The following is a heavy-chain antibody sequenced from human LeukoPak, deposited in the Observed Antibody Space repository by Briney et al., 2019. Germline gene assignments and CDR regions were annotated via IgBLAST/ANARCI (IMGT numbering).Heavy chain of an antibody. CDR2: ISSSSSYI. D-gene: IGHD2-2*01. Sequence: GGSLRLSCAASGFTFSSYSMNWVRQAPGKGLEWVSSISSSSSYIYYADSVKGRFTISRDNAKNSLYLQMNSLRAEDTAVYYCAKDALYCSSTSCYPGYFDYWGQGTLVTVSS. CDR3: AKDALYCSSTSCYPGYFDY. V-gene: IGHV3-21*01. J-gene: IGHJ4*02. CDR1: GFTFSSYS.